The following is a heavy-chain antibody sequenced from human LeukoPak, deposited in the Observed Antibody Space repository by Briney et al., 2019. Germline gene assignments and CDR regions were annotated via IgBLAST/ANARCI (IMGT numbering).Heavy chain of an antibody. J-gene: IGHJ4*02. CDR1: GFTFSSYG. V-gene: IGHV3-33*01. Sequence: GGSLRLSCAASGFTFSSYGMHWVRQAPGKGLEWVAVIWYDGSNKYYADSVKGRFTISRDNSKNTLYLQMNSLRAEDTAVYYCARDPFSSGVLYYFDYWGQGTLVTVSS. CDR2: IWYDGSNK. D-gene: IGHD6-19*01. CDR3: ARDPFSSGVLYYFDY.